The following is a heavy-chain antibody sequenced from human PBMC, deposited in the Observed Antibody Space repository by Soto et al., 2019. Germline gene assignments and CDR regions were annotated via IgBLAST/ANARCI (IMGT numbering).Heavy chain of an antibody. CDR2: IYYSGST. D-gene: IGHD4-17*01. CDR3: ARVAVTTSGVGYFDY. J-gene: IGHJ4*02. CDR1: GGSISSYY. V-gene: IGHV4-59*01. Sequence: PSETLSLTCTVSGGSISSYYWSWIRQPPGKGLEWIGYIYYSGSTNYNPSLKSRVTISVDTSKNQFSLKLSSVTAADTAVYYCARVAVTTSGVGYFDYWGQGTLVTVSS.